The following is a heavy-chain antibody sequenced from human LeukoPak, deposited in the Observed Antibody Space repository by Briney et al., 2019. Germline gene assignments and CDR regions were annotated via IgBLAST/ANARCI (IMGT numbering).Heavy chain of an antibody. J-gene: IGHJ4*02. V-gene: IGHV3-23*01. CDR1: GFTFSSYA. Sequence: GGSLRLSCAASGFTFSSYAMSWVRQAPGKGLEWVSAISGSGGSTYYADSVKGRFTISRDNSKNTLYLQMNSLRAEDTAVYYCAKDLERTWVEVAGAFDYWGQGTLVTVSS. D-gene: IGHD6-19*01. CDR3: AKDLERTWVEVAGAFDY. CDR2: ISGSGGST.